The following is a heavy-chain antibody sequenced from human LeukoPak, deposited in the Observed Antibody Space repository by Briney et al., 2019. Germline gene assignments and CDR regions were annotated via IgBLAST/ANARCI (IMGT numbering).Heavy chain of an antibody. CDR3: TTDLDY. J-gene: IGHJ4*02. CDR2: IKSKSDGGTI. Sequence: GGSLRLSCAGSGFIFTDVWMSWVRQAPGKGLEWVGRIKSKSDGGTIEYAAPVKGRVTMSRDDSTKTFSQEMNNLKTEDTGVYYCTTDLDYWGQGILVIVSS. V-gene: IGHV3-15*01. CDR1: GFIFTDVW.